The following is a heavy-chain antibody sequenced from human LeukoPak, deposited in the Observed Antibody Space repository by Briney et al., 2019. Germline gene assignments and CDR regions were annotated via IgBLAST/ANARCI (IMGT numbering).Heavy chain of an antibody. J-gene: IGHJ4*02. D-gene: IGHD3-22*01. V-gene: IGHV5-51*01. CDR3: ARTYSSDTSGYYLDY. Sequence: GESLKISCKGSGYSFTNYWIAWVRQMPGKGLEWMGIISPGDSDTKYSPSFQGQVTISADKSIRTAYLQWSSLKASDTAMYYCARTYSSDTSGYYLDYWGQGTLVTVSS. CDR2: ISPGDSDT. CDR1: GYSFTNYW.